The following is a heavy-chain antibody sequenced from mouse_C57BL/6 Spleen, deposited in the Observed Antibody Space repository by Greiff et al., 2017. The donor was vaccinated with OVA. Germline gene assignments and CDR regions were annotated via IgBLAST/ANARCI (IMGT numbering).Heavy chain of an antibody. CDR3: ARPYYSNYAYAMDY. J-gene: IGHJ4*01. CDR1: GYTFTSYW. Sequence: VQLQQPGAELVKPGASVKLSCTASGYTFTSYWMHWVKQRPGQGLEWIGMIHPNSGSTNYNEKFKSKATLTVDKSSSTAYMQLSSLTSEDSAVYYCARPYYSNYAYAMDYWGQGTSVTVSS. CDR2: IHPNSGST. D-gene: IGHD2-5*01. V-gene: IGHV1-64*01.